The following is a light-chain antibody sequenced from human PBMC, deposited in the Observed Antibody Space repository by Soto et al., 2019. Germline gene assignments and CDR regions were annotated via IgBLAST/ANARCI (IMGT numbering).Light chain of an antibody. CDR1: QSVSSSY. J-gene: IGKJ1*01. CDR3: QQYGSSPWT. V-gene: IGKV3-20*01. Sequence: PGERATLSCRASQSVSSSYLAWYQQKPGQAPRLLIYGASYRATGIPDRFSGSGSGTDFTLTISRLEPEDFAVYYCQQYGSSPWTFGQGTKVEIK. CDR2: GAS.